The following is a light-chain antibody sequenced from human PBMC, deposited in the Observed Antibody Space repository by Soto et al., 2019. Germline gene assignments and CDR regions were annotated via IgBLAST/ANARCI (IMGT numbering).Light chain of an antibody. CDR3: AAWDDSLNGQGV. Sequence: QSVLTQPPSASGTPGQRVTISCSGSSSDIGSNYVYWYQQIPGTAPKLLIYRNNQRPSGVPDRFSGSKSGTSASLAISGLQSADEADYFCAAWDDSLNGQGVFGGGTKLTVL. CDR2: RNN. J-gene: IGLJ3*02. V-gene: IGLV1-47*01. CDR1: SSDIGSNY.